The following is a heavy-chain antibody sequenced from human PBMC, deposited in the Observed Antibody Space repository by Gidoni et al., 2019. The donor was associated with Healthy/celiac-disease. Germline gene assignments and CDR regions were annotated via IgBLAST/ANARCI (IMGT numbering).Heavy chain of an antibody. CDR2: MNPNRCNT. V-gene: IGHV1-8*01. CDR1: GYTFTSYD. D-gene: IGHD6-19*01. J-gene: IGHJ4*02. Sequence: QVQLVQSGAEVKKPGASVKVSCKASGYTFTSYDINWLRHATGQGLEWMGWMNPNRCNTGYAQKVQGRVTMTRNTSISTAYMELRSLRSEDTAVYYCARGKGLGSGWHSFDYWGQGTLVTVSS. CDR3: ARGKGLGSGWHSFDY.